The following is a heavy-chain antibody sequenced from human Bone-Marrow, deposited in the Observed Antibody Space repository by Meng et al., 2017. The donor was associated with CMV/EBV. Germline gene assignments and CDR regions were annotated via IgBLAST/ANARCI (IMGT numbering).Heavy chain of an antibody. Sequence: ASVKVSCKASGYTFTGYYMHWVRQAPGQGLEWMGWINPNSGGTNYAQKFQGRVTMTRDTSISTVYMELSSLRSEDTAVYYCARVKSVAEGVYGMDVWGQGTTVTVSS. CDR2: INPNSGGT. CDR3: ARVKSVAEGVYGMDV. D-gene: IGHD6-13*01. V-gene: IGHV1-2*02. J-gene: IGHJ6*02. CDR1: GYTFTGYY.